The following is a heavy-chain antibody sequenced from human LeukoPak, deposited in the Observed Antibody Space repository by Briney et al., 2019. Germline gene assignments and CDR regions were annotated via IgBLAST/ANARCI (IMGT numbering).Heavy chain of an antibody. J-gene: IGHJ1*01. CDR1: GFTFSSYA. D-gene: IGHD2-15*01. Sequence: PGGSLRLSCAASGFTFSSYAMSWVRQAPGKGLEWVSAISGSGGSTYYADSVKGRFTISRDNSKNTLYPQMNSLRAEDTAVYYCAKDYCSGGSCYHQPAIEYFQHWGQGTLVTVSS. CDR2: ISGSGGST. V-gene: IGHV3-23*01. CDR3: AKDYCSGGSCYHQPAIEYFQH.